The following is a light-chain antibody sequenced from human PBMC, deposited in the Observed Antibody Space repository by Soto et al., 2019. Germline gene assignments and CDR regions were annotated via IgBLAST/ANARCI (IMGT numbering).Light chain of an antibody. J-gene: IGLJ1*01. CDR1: SSDVGGFNY. CDR3: ASYTTSSTYV. Sequence: QSALTQPASVSGSPGQSIAISCTGTSSDVGGFNYVSWYQQHPGKAPKFMIYDVSSRPSGFSDRFSGSKSGTTASLTISGLQAEDEADYYCASYTTSSTYVFGTGTKLTVL. V-gene: IGLV2-14*03. CDR2: DVS.